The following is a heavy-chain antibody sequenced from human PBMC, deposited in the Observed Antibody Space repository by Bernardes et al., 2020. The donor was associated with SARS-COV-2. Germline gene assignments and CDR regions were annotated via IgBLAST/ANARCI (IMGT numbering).Heavy chain of an antibody. Sequence: SEALSLTCTVSYGSISSYYWSWIRQPPGKGLEWIGYIYYSGRTNYNPSLKSRVTISVGTSKNQFSLNLSSVTAADTAVYYCARALGWCSGVSCYSFAFDIWGQGTMVTVSS. V-gene: IGHV4-59*01. CDR2: IYYSGRT. D-gene: IGHD2-15*01. CDR3: ARALGWCSGVSCYSFAFDI. J-gene: IGHJ3*02. CDR1: YGSISSYY.